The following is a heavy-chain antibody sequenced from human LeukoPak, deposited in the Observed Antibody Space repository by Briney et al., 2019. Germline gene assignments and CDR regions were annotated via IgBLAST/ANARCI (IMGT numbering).Heavy chain of an antibody. J-gene: IGHJ4*02. V-gene: IGHV3-7*02. CDR1: GFTFSSYW. CDR3: AKLPMVRGVIRSDY. D-gene: IGHD3-10*01. Sequence: PGGSLRLSCAASGFTFSSYWMTWVRQAPGKGLEWVANIKQDGSEKYYVDSVKGRFTISRDNSKNTLYLQMNSLRAEDTAVYYCAKLPMVRGVIRSDYWGQGTLVTVSS. CDR2: IKQDGSEK.